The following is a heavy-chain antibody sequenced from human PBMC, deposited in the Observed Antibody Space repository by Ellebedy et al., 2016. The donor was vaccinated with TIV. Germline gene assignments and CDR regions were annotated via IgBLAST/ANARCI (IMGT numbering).Heavy chain of an antibody. CDR2: MYYSDYS. CDR3: ARLGSGGY. J-gene: IGHJ4*02. V-gene: IGHV4-59*08. Sequence: MPSETLSLTCTVSGCSISSHYWSWIRQPPGKGLEWVGYMYYSDYSKYNPSLKNRVTISVDTSKNQFSLNLSSVTAADTAVYYCARLGSGGYWGQGTLVTVSS. CDR1: GCSISSHY. D-gene: IGHD3-10*01.